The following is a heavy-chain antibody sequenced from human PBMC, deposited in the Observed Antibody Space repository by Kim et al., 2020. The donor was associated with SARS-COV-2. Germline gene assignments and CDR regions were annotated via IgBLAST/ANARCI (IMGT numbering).Heavy chain of an antibody. D-gene: IGHD3-10*01. CDR3: ASAFPNVLLSPLDAFDI. CDR2: INTNTGNP. CDR1: GYTFTSYA. Sequence: ASVKVSCKASGYTFTSYAMNWVRQAPGQGLEWMGWINTNTGNPTYAQGFTGRFVFSLDTSVSTAYLQISSLKAEDTAVYYCASAFPNVLLSPLDAFDIWGQGTMVTVSS. J-gene: IGHJ3*02. V-gene: IGHV7-4-1*02.